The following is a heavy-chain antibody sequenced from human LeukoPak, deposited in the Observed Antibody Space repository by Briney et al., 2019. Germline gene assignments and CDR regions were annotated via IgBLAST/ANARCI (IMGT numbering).Heavy chain of an antibody. V-gene: IGHV3-30*18. D-gene: IGHD3-22*01. CDR1: GFTFNIFG. Sequence: GGSLRLSCAASGFTFNIFGIHWVRQAPGKGLEWVAAISPDGNLEYYTESVKGRFTVSRDNSNNMIYLQMNSLRGEGSAVYYCAKINNYDDYWGQGTLVTVSS. J-gene: IGHJ4*02. CDR2: ISPDGNLE. CDR3: AKINNYDDY.